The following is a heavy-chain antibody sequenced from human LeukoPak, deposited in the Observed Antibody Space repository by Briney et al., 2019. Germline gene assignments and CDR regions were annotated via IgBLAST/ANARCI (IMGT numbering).Heavy chain of an antibody. J-gene: IGHJ6*02. CDR3: VRGTTAWNGMDV. CDR2: IHTDGSIT. V-gene: IGHV3-74*01. Sequence: GGSLRLSCAASGFTFSNHWMHWVRQAPGKGLVSVSRIHTDGSITTYADSVKGRFTISRDNAKNTLSLQMTSLGAEDTAVYYCVRGTTAWNGMDVWGQGTTVTVSS. CDR1: GFTFSNHW. D-gene: IGHD2-2*01.